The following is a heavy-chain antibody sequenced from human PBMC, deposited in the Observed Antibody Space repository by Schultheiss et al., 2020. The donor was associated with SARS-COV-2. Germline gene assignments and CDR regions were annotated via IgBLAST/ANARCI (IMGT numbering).Heavy chain of an antibody. Sequence: GSLRLSCTVSGGSISSYYWSWIRQPPGKGLEWIGYIYYSGSTNYNPSLKSRVTISVDTSKNQFSLKLSSVTAADTAVYYCARDRGGAGTFDYWGQGTLVTVSS. CDR1: GGSISSYY. CDR3: ARDRGGAGTFDY. CDR2: IYYSGST. D-gene: IGHD6-19*01. V-gene: IGHV4-59*01. J-gene: IGHJ4*02.